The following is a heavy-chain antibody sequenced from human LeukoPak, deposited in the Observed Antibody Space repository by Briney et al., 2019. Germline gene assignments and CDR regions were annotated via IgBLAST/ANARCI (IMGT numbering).Heavy chain of an antibody. Sequence: GGSLRLSCAASGFTFSSYAMHWVRQAPGKGLEWVAVISNDGTNEYYADSMKGRFTLSRDNSKNTLYLQMNSLTGGDTAVYYCAVDYGDYKDAFDIWGQERIVSVSS. V-gene: IGHV3-30*04. CDR1: GFTFSSYA. CDR2: ISNDGTNE. CDR3: AVDYGDYKDAFDI. D-gene: IGHD4-17*01. J-gene: IGHJ3*02.